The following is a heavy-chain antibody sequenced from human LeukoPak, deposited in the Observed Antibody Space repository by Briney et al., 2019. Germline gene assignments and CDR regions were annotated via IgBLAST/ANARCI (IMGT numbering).Heavy chain of an antibody. J-gene: IGHJ6*02. CDR1: GYTFTGYY. CDR3: ASARTVGVTIRNYYYYGMDV. Sequence: ASVKVSCKASGYTFTGYYMHWVRQAPGQGLEWMGWINPNSGGTDYAQKFQSRVTMTRDTSISTAYMELSRLRSDDTAVYYCASARTVGVTIRNYYYYGMDVWGQGTTVTVSS. D-gene: IGHD1-26*01. CDR2: INPNSGGT. V-gene: IGHV1-2*02.